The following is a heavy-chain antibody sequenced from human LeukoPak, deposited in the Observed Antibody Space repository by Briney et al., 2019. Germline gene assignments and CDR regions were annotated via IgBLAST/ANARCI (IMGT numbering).Heavy chain of an antibody. J-gene: IGHJ6*02. V-gene: IGHV1-69*13. Sequence: ASVKVSCKASGYTFTNYAMHWVRQAPGQGLEWMGGIIPIFGTANYAQKFQGRVTITADESTSTAYMELGSLRSEDTAVYYCATARGYCTNGVCYPYYYYGMDVWGQGTTVTVSS. CDR2: IIPIFGTA. CDR1: GYTFTNYA. D-gene: IGHD2-8*01. CDR3: ATARGYCTNGVCYPYYYYGMDV.